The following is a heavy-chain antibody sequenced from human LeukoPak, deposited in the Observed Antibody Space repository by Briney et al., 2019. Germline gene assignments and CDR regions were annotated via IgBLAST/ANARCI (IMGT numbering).Heavy chain of an antibody. CDR1: GYSISSGYY. V-gene: IGHV4-38-2*02. CDR2: IYYSGST. Sequence: SETLSLTCTVSGYSISSGYYWGWIRQPPGKGLEWIGYIYYSGSTNYNPSLKSRVTISVDTSKNQFSLKLSSVTAADTAVYYCARNTVGATPYYYYYYMDVWGKGTTVTISS. J-gene: IGHJ6*03. D-gene: IGHD1-26*01. CDR3: ARNTVGATPYYYYYYMDV.